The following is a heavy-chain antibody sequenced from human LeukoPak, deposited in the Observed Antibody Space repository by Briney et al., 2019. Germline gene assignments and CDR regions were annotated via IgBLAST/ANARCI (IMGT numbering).Heavy chain of an antibody. CDR3: ARGGRDFWSGYRLAN. D-gene: IGHD3-3*01. J-gene: IGHJ4*02. CDR1: GFTVSSNY. Sequence: GGSLRLSCAASGFTVSSNYMSWVRQAPGKGLEWVSVIYSGGSTYYADSVKGPFTISRDNSKNTLYLQMNSLRAEDTAVYYCARGGRDFWSGYRLANWGQGTLVTVSS. V-gene: IGHV3-53*01. CDR2: IYSGGST.